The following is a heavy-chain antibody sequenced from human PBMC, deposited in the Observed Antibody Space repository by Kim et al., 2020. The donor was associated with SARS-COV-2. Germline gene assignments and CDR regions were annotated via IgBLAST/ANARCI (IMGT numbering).Heavy chain of an antibody. CDR1: GVSMSSSNW. Sequence: SETLSLICAVSGVSMSSSNWWGWVRQPPGKGLEWIGEISHSGTTEYNAALKSRVTISVDKSKNQFSLKLTSVTAADTAVYFCARAVSSAWTLRDWFDPWGQGTLVTVSS. D-gene: IGHD6-19*01. CDR2: ISHSGTT. V-gene: IGHV4-4*02. CDR3: ARAVSSAWTLRDWFDP. J-gene: IGHJ5*02.